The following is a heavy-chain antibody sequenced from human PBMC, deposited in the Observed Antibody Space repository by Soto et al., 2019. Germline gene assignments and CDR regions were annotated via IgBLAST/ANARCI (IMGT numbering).Heavy chain of an antibody. V-gene: IGHV3-7*01. J-gene: IGHJ4*02. CDR1: GLAFRSFL. Sequence: EVQLVESGGGLVRPGGSLRLSCAASGLAFRSFLMSWVRQAPGGGLEWVANINQDGRDTYYSDSVRDRFTISRDNAANSLFLHMNRLGAEYTAVYYCATYHDDEWESYRHRYWGQGTLVTVSS. CDR2: INQDGRDT. D-gene: IGHD3-16*02. CDR3: ATYHDDEWESYRHRY.